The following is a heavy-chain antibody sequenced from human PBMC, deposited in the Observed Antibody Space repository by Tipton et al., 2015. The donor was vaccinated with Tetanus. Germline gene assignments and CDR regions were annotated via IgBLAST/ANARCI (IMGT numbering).Heavy chain of an antibody. Sequence: TLSLTCTVSGGSISSDAHYWSWIRQPPGKGLEWIGEVDDSGSTNYSPSLKSRVTISLDTSKNEFSLTLSSVTAADTAVYYCARGTWLYTSTCHRHWLDLWGQGTLVTVSS. D-gene: IGHD6-13*01. CDR2: VDDSGST. V-gene: IGHV4-39*07. CDR3: ARGTWLYTSTCHRHWLDL. CDR1: GGSISSDAHY. J-gene: IGHJ5*02.